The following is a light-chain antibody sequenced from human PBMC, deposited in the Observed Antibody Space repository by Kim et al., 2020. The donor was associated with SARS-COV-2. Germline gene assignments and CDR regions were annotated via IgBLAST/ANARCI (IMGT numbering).Light chain of an antibody. CDR3: SAWDDGVDGWI. CDR1: NSNIGSGT. J-gene: IGLJ2*01. CDR2: SNT. V-gene: IGLV1-44*01. Sequence: QSALTQPPSASGTPGQRVTISCSGSNSNIGSGTVSWYQQFPGTAPKLLIYSNTQRPSRVPDRVSGSKSGTSASLAISGLQPEDEATYYCSAWDDGVDGWIFGGGTQLTVL.